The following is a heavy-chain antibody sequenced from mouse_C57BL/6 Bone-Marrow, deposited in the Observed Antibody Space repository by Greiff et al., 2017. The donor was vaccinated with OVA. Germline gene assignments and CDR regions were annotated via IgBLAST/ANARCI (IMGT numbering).Heavy chain of an antibody. CDR2: ISSGGDYI. CDR3: TRAITTVAHWYFDV. D-gene: IGHD1-1*01. V-gene: IGHV5-9-1*02. Sequence: EVQGVESGEGLVKPGGSLKLSCAASGFTFSSYAMSWVRQTPEKRLEWVAYISSGGDYIYYADTVKGRFTISRDNARNTLYLQMRSLKSEDTAMYYCTRAITTVAHWYFDVWGTGTTVTVSS. CDR1: GFTFSSYA. J-gene: IGHJ1*03.